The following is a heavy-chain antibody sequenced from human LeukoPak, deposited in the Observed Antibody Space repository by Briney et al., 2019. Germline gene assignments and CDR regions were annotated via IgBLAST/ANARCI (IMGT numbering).Heavy chain of an antibody. V-gene: IGHV1-18*01. CDR2: ISAYNGNT. Sequence: ASVKDSCKASGCTFTSYGISWVRQAPGQGLEWMGWISAYNGNTNYAQKLQGRVTMTTDPSTSTAYMELRSLRSDDTAVYYCARDRGQLAEYYYYYYYMDVWGKGTTVTVSS. CDR1: GCTFTSYG. J-gene: IGHJ6*03. D-gene: IGHD6-6*01. CDR3: ARDRGQLAEYYYYYYYMDV.